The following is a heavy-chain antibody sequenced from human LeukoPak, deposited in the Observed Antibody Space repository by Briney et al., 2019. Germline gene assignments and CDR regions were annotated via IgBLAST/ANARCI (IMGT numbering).Heavy chain of an antibody. D-gene: IGHD3-22*01. CDR1: GYSFTSYW. CDR2: IYPGDSDT. J-gene: IGHJ5*02. Sequence: GESLKISCKGSGYSFTSYWISWVRQMPGKGLEWMGIIYPGDSDTRYSPSLQGQVTISADKSITTAYLQWSSLKASDTAMYYCAGMYYYDSSGYPRAYNWFDPWGQRTLVTVSS. V-gene: IGHV5-51*01. CDR3: AGMYYYDSSGYPRAYNWFDP.